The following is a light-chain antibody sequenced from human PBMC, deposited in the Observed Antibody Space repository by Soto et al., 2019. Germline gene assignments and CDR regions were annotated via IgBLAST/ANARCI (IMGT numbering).Light chain of an antibody. Sequence: DIQMTQSPSTLSASVGDRVTITCRASQSISSWLAWYQQKPGTAPKLLIYKASSLGSGVPSRFSGRGSGTEFTLTISSLQPDDFATYYCQQYNSRSDMYTFGQGTKLEIK. V-gene: IGKV1-5*03. CDR1: QSISSW. CDR2: KAS. CDR3: QQYNSRSDMYT. J-gene: IGKJ2*01.